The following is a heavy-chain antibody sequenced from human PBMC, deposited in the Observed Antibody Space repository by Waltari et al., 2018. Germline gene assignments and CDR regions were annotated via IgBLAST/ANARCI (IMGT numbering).Heavy chain of an antibody. CDR2: INHSGSN. D-gene: IGHD5-12*01. J-gene: IGHJ4*02. Sequence: QVQLQQWGAGLLKPSETLSLTCAVYGGSFSGYYWSWIRQPPGKGLEWIGEINHSGSNNYNPSLKSRVTISVDTSKNQFSLKLSSVTAADTAVYYCARASVDIVATSTDYFDYWGQGTLVTVSS. CDR1: GGSFSGYY. CDR3: ARASVDIVATSTDYFDY. V-gene: IGHV4-34*01.